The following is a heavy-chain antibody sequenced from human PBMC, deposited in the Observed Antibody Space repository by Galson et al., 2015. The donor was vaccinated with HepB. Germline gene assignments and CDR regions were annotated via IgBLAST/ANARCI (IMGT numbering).Heavy chain of an antibody. J-gene: IGHJ4*02. CDR2: IVVGSGST. D-gene: IGHD3-3*01. CDR3: AAVGYWSDYYRGNFDF. V-gene: IGHV1-58*01. CDR1: GFTISKSA. Sequence: SVKVSCKASGFTISKSAVQWVRQARGQRPEWMGWIVVGSGSTNYAQNFQERITISRDMSTNTAYMDLSSLRSDDTAVYYCAAVGYWSDYYRGNFDFWGQGTLVTVSS.